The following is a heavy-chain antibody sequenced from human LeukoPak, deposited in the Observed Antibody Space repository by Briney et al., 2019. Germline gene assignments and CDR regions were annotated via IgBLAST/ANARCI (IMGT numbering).Heavy chain of an antibody. CDR3: ARDPYDYGSSGLLTPYYFDY. CDR1: GFTFSSYG. V-gene: IGHV3-33*01. J-gene: IGHJ4*02. Sequence: GGSLRLSCTASGFTFSSYGMHWVRQAPGRGLEWVAVIWYDGSNKFYADSVKGRFTISRDNSKNTLYVQMNSLRAEDTAVYYCARDPYDYGSSGLLTPYYFDYWGRGTLVTVSS. CDR2: IWYDGSNK. D-gene: IGHD3-22*01.